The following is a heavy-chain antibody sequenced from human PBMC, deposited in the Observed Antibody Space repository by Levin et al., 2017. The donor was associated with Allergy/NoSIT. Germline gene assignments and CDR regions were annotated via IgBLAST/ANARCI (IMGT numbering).Heavy chain of an antibody. V-gene: IGHV3-23*01. J-gene: IGHJ4*02. CDR2: ISGGGVTT. CDR1: GFTFSNYA. D-gene: IGHD3-16*02. CDR3: AKAAYDYVWGTYQDY. Sequence: SGGSLRLSCAASGFTFSNYAMSWVRQAPGKGLEWVSGISGGGVTTYYADSVKGRFTISRDNSKNTLYLQMSSLRAEDTAVYYCAKAAYDYVWGTYQDYWGQGTLVTVSS.